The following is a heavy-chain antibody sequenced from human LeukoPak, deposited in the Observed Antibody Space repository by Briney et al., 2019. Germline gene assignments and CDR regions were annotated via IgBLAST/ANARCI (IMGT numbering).Heavy chain of an antibody. V-gene: IGHV1-69*02. J-gene: IGHJ3*02. CDR3: ASCFVQAGDGIRDAFDI. Sequence: VASLKVSCKAPGGTFSSYTISWVRQAPGQGLEWIGRIIPILGIANYAKKLQGRVTITAHKSTSTAYMELSSLRSEDTAVYYCASCFVQAGDGIRDAFDIWGQGTMVTVSS. CDR2: IIPILGIA. CDR1: GGTFSSYT. D-gene: IGHD2-21*01.